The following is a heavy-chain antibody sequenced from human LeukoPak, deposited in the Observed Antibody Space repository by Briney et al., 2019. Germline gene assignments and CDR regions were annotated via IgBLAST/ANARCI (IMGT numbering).Heavy chain of an antibody. V-gene: IGHV3-30*03. J-gene: IGHJ4*02. Sequence: GGSLRLSCAASGFPFSDYGMYWVRQAPGKGLEWLAVISHDGNNKYYADSVKGRFTISRDNSKNTLYLQMNSLRTEDTAVYYCARDSNSDFWSGYYTNYFDYWGQGTLVTVSS. CDR3: ARDSNSDFWSGYYTNYFDY. CDR1: GFPFSDYG. CDR2: ISHDGNNK. D-gene: IGHD3-3*01.